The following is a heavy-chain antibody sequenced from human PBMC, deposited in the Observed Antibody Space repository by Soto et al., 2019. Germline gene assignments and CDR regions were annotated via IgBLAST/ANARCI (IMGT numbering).Heavy chain of an antibody. V-gene: IGHV4-30-2*01. CDR1: GGSISSGGYS. CDR3: ARRSGCTGGSCYFDT. J-gene: IGHJ5*02. CDR2: IYHSGST. Sequence: SETLSLTCAVSGGSISSGGYSWSWIRQPPGKGLEWIGYIYHSGSTYYNPSLKSRVTISVDRSKNQFSLKLSSVAAADTAVYYCARRSGCTGGSCYFDTWGQGTLVTVS. D-gene: IGHD2-15*01.